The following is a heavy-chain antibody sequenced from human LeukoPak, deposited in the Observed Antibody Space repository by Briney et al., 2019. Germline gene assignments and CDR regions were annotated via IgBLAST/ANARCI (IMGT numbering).Heavy chain of an antibody. CDR3: ARDSKTYSGYDEGWFDP. V-gene: IGHV3-48*03. Sequence: PGGSLRLSCAASGFTFSSYEMNWVRQAPGKGLEWVSYISSSGSTRYYAESVKGRFTISRDNAKNSLNLQMNSLRDEDTAVYYCARDSKTYSGYDEGWFDPWGQGTLVTVSS. CDR2: ISSSGSTR. D-gene: IGHD5-12*01. CDR1: GFTFSSYE. J-gene: IGHJ5*02.